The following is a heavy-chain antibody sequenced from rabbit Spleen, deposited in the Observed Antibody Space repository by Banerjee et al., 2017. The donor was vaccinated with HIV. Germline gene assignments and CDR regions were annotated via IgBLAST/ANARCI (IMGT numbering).Heavy chain of an antibody. J-gene: IGHJ2*01. V-gene: IGHV1S45*01. Sequence: LEESGGGLVKPGGTLTLTCTVSGFSFSSNWICWVRQAPGKGLEWIACIDTSNGDTDYANWPKGRFTISKTSSTTVTLQMTSLTGADTATYFCARGAGYTGFGYAGAFDPWGPGTLVTVS. CDR3: ARGAGYTGFGYAGAFDP. CDR2: IDTSNGDT. D-gene: IGHD6-1*01. CDR1: GFSFSSNW.